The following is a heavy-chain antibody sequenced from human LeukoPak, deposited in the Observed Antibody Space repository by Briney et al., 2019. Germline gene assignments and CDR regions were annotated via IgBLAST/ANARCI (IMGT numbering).Heavy chain of an antibody. CDR2: INPSGGST. CDR3: ARDYCSSTSCLFDY. J-gene: IGHJ4*02. Sequence: ASEKVSCKASGYTFTSYYMHWVRQAPGQGLEWMGIINPSGGSTSYARKFQGWVTMTRDTSISTAYMELSRLRSDDTAVYYCARDYCSSTSCLFDYWGQGTLVTVSS. V-gene: IGHV1-46*01. CDR1: GYTFTSYY. D-gene: IGHD2-2*01.